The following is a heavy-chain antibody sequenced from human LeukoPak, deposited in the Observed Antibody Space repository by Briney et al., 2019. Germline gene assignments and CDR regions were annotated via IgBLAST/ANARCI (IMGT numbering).Heavy chain of an antibody. CDR3: ARGGVGATRPLDY. V-gene: IGHV4-59*12. J-gene: IGHJ4*02. CDR2: IYYSGST. CDR1: GGSISSYY. D-gene: IGHD1-26*01. Sequence: SETLSLTCTVSGGSISSYYWSWIRQPPGKGLEWIGYIYYSGSTNYNPSLKSRVTMSVDTSKNQFSLKLSSVTAADTAVYYCARGGVGATRPLDYWGQGTLVTVSS.